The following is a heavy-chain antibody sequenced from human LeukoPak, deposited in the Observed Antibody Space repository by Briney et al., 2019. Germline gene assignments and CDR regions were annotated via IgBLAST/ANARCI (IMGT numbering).Heavy chain of an antibody. CDR1: GYSFTSYW. J-gene: IGHJ4*02. CDR3: ARRAHYYDSSGYTLFDY. Sequence: GESLKISCKGSGYSFTSYWIGWVRQMPGKGLEWMGIIYPGDSDTRYSPSFQAHVTISADSSIRPAYLQWSSLKASDTAMYYCARRAHYYDSSGYTLFDYWGQGTLVTVSS. V-gene: IGHV5-51*01. CDR2: IYPGDSDT. D-gene: IGHD3-22*01.